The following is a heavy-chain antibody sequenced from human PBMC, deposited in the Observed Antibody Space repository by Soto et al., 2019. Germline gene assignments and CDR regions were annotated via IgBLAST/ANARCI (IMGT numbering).Heavy chain of an antibody. D-gene: IGHD5-18*01. CDR1: GGTFSTYA. CDR3: ASGIQLWLRRINNGYSG. V-gene: IGHV1-69*12. J-gene: IGHJ4*02. CDR2: IIPMFGTA. Sequence: QVQLVQSGAEVKKPESSVKVSCKAPGGTFSTYAISWVRQAPGQGLEWMGGIIPMFGTANYAQRFQDRVTSTAGESTNTVYMELSSLRSEDTAVYCCASGIQLWLRRINNGYSGWGQGTLVTVSS.